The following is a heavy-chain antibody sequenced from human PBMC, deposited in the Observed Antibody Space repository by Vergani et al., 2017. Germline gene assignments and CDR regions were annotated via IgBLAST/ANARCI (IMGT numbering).Heavy chain of an antibody. D-gene: IGHD6-19*01. CDR2: IYHSGST. Sequence: QVQLQESGPGLVKPSETLSLTCTVSGYSISSGYYWGWIRQPPGKGLEWIGSIYHSGSTYYNPSLKSRVTISVDTSKNQFSLKLSSVTAADTAVYYCARAGIAVSNWFDPWGQGTLVTVSS. J-gene: IGHJ5*02. CDR1: GYSISSGYY. CDR3: ARAGIAVSNWFDP. V-gene: IGHV4-38-2*02.